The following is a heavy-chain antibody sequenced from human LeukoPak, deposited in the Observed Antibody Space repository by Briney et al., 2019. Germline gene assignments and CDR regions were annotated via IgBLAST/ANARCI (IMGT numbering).Heavy chain of an antibody. CDR2: IDPSDSYT. CDR1: GYTFTSYW. CDR3: ARHSHYDFWSGYLDY. J-gene: IGHJ4*02. D-gene: IGHD3-3*01. Sequence: PGESLKISCKGSGYTFTSYWISWVRQMPGKGLEWMGKIDPSDSYTSYSPSFQGHVTISADKSISAAFLQWSSLKAPDTAMYYCARHSHYDFWSGYLDYWGQGTLVTVSS. V-gene: IGHV5-10-1*01.